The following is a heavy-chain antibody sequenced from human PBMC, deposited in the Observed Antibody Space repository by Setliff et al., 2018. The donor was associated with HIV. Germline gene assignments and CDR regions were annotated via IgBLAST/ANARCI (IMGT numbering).Heavy chain of an antibody. V-gene: IGHV4-39*07. CDR1: GESISGSSYS. CDR2: ITYSGSA. J-gene: IGHJ4*02. CDR3: ARLSDTAMASFDS. Sequence: ASETLSLTCTVSGESISGSSYSWGWIRQPPGKGPEWIGSITYSGSARYNPSLKSRVTISPGTSKNQFSLKLTSVTAADTAVYYCARLSDTAMASFDSWGQGILVTVSS. D-gene: IGHD5-18*01.